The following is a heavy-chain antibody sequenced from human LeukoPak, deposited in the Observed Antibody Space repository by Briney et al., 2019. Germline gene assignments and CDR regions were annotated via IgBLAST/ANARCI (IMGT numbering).Heavy chain of an antibody. CDR1: GGSISSYY. CDR3: AATYYYDSSGYLDLYGMDV. V-gene: IGHV4-59*08. J-gene: IGHJ6*02. Sequence: SETLSLTCTVSGGSISSYYWSWIRQPPGKGLEWIGYIYYSGSTNYNPSLKSRVTISVDTSKNQFSLKLSPVTAADTAVYYCAATYYYDSSGYLDLYGMDVWGQGTTVTVSS. D-gene: IGHD3-22*01. CDR2: IYYSGST.